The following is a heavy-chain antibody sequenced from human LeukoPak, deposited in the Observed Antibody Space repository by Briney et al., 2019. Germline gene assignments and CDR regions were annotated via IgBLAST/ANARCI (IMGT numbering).Heavy chain of an antibody. CDR3: AKGHVSSGSFFDY. Sequence: GGTLCLSCAVSGFTFSGYAMSWVREAPGKGLEWVLAISGSGGSTYYADPVRGGFTFSRDNSTSTMYRQMTSLRAEDTAVYCCAKGHVSSGSFFDYWGQGTLVTVSS. D-gene: IGHD6-19*01. CDR2: ISGSGGST. J-gene: IGHJ4*02. CDR1: GFTFSGYA. V-gene: IGHV3-23*01.